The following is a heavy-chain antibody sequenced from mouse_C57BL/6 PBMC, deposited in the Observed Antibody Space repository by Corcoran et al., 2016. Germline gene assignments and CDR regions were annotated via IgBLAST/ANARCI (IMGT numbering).Heavy chain of an antibody. D-gene: IGHD2-5*01. CDR1: GYTFTDYY. J-gene: IGHJ1*03. V-gene: IGHV1-26*01. Sequence: EVQLQQSGPELVKPGASVKISCKASGYTFTDYYMNWVKQSHGKSLEWIGDINPNNGGTSYNQKFKGKATLTVDTSSRTAYMELRSLTAEDSAVYYSARRGYYSNYYWYFDVWGTGTTVTVSS. CDR2: INPNNGGT. CDR3: ARRGYYSNYYWYFDV.